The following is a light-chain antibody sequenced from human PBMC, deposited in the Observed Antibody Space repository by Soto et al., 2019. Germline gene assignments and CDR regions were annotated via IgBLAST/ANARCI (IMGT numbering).Light chain of an antibody. J-gene: IGKJ4*01. CDR3: QTYGSSPLT. Sequence: EVVLTQSPGTLSLSPGQRATLSCRASQSVSGNYLVWYQQKPGQAPSLLIYDASSRATGIPDRFSGSGSGTDFTLTISRLEPEDFAVYYCQTYGSSPLTFGGGTKVEIK. CDR1: QSVSGNY. CDR2: DAS. V-gene: IGKV3-20*01.